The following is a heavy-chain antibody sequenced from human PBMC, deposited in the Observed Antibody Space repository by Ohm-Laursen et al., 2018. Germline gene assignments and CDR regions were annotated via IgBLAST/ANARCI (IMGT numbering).Heavy chain of an antibody. J-gene: IGHJ6*02. V-gene: IGHV4-59*07. CDR1: GGSISSYY. Sequence: PSDTLSLTCSVSGGSISSYYWSWIRQPPGKGLEWIGYIYYSGSTNYNPSLKSRVTISVDTSKNQFSLKLSSVTAADTAVYYCASGPNSSGWYSDYYYYGMDVWGQGTTVTVSS. CDR3: ASGPNSSGWYSDYYYYGMDV. CDR2: IYYSGST. D-gene: IGHD6-19*01.